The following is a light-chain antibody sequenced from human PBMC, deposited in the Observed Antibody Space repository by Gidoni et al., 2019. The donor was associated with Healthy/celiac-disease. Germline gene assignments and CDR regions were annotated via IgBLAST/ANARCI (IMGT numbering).Light chain of an antibody. CDR3: QQNNSYWT. CDR1: QSISSW. J-gene: IGKJ1*01. CDR2: KAS. V-gene: IGKV1-5*03. Sequence: DIQMTQSPSTLSASAGDRVTITCRASQSISSWLAWYQQKPGKAPKLLLYKASSLESGVTSRFSGSGSGTEFTLTIRSLQPDDFANYYCQQNNSYWTFGQXTKVEIK.